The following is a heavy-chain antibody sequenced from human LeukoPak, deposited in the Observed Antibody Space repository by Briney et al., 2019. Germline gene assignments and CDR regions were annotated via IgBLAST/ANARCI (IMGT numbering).Heavy chain of an antibody. D-gene: IGHD2/OR15-2a*01. Sequence: ASVKVSSKASRYTFTGYYMHWVRQAPGQGLEWMGWIHTNTGGTNYAQQFQGRVTMPRETSISTASMELSGLRSDDTAIYYCAKEARIELNAFDIWGQGTRLTVSS. CDR3: AKEARIELNAFDI. CDR2: IHTNTGGT. V-gene: IGHV1-2*02. CDR1: RYTFTGYY. J-gene: IGHJ3*02.